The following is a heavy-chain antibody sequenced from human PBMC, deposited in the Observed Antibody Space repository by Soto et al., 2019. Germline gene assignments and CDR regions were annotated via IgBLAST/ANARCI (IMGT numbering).Heavy chain of an antibody. CDR2: IYYSGST. CDR1: GGSISSGGYY. Sequence: QVQLQESGPGLVKPSQTLSLTCTVSGGSISSGGYYWSWIRQHPGKGLEWIGYIYYSGSTYYNPSLKRRVTISVDTSKNQFSRKLSSVTAADTAVYYCARSGYSYGPNPLLYWGQGTLVTVSS. CDR3: ARSGYSYGPNPLLY. V-gene: IGHV4-31*03. D-gene: IGHD5-18*01. J-gene: IGHJ4*02.